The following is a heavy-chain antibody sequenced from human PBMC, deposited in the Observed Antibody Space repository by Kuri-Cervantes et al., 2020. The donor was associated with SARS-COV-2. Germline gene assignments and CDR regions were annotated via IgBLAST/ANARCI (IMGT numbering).Heavy chain of an antibody. D-gene: IGHD2-8*01. CDR1: GFTFGDYA. V-gene: IGHV3-49*04. CDR2: IRSKAYGGTT. Sequence: SCTASGFTFGDYAMSWVRQAPGKGLEWVGFIRSKAYGGTTEYAASVKGRFTISRDDSKNTLYLQMNSLKTEDTAVYYCTTDRVYCTNGVCYSPHYYYGMDVWGQGTTVTVSS. CDR3: TTDRVYCTNGVCYSPHYYYGMDV. J-gene: IGHJ6*02.